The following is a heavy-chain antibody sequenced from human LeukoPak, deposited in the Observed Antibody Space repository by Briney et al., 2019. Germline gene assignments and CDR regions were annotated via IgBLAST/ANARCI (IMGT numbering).Heavy chain of an antibody. D-gene: IGHD2-2*01. CDR3: ARGLIVVVPAAPNNWFDP. CDR1: DGAFSGFY. V-gene: IGHV4-34*01. Sequence: PSETLSLTCAVYDGAFSGFYWSWIRQAPGKGLEWIGEINHSGSTYYNPSLKSRVTISVDTSKNQFSLKLSSVTAADTAVYYCARGLIVVVPAAPNNWFDPWGQGTLVTVSS. J-gene: IGHJ5*02. CDR2: INHSGST.